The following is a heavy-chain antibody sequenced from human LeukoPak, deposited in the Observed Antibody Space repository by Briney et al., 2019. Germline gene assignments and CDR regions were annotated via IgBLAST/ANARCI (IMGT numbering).Heavy chain of an antibody. CDR2: MNPNSGNT. D-gene: IGHD6-6*01. Sequence: ASVKVSCKASGYTFTSYGISWVRQAPGQGLEWMGWMNPNSGNTGYAQKFQGRVTMTRNTSISTAYLQWTSLKASDTAMYYCARHSTSSILSDAFDIWGQGTLVTVSS. V-gene: IGHV1-8*02. J-gene: IGHJ3*02. CDR3: ARHSTSSILSDAFDI. CDR1: GYTFTSYG.